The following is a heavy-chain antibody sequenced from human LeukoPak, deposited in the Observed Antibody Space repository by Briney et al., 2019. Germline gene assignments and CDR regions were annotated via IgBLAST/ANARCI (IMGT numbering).Heavy chain of an antibody. CDR2: IYYSGST. Sequence: TSETLSLTCTVSGGSISSYYWSWIRQPPGKGLEWIGYIYYSGSTNYNPSLKSRVTISVDTSKNQFSLKLSSVTAADTAVYYCATQRSYYDFWSGYYQGNWFDPWGQGTLVTVSS. V-gene: IGHV4-59*08. D-gene: IGHD3-3*01. CDR1: GGSISSYY. CDR3: ATQRSYYDFWSGYYQGNWFDP. J-gene: IGHJ5*02.